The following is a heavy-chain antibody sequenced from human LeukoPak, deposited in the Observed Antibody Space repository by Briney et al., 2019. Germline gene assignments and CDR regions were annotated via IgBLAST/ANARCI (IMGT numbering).Heavy chain of an antibody. CDR2: IIPILGIA. V-gene: IGHV1-69*02. CDR3: ARLDDYYDSSGEN. J-gene: IGHJ4*02. D-gene: IGHD3-22*01. Sequence: WXRQAPGXXXXXXGRIIPILGIANYAQKFQGRVTITADKSTSTAYMELSSLRSEDTAVYYCARLDDYYDSSGENWGQGTLVTVSS.